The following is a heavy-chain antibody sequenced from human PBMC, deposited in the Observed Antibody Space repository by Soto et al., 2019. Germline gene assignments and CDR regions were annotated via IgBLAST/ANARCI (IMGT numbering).Heavy chain of an antibody. V-gene: IGHV4-59*02. D-gene: IGHD3-22*01. CDR3: ARDRDRHSSGLPYFDP. J-gene: IGHJ5*02. Sequence: SETLSLTCSVSGGSVRNYYWSWVRQPPGKRLEWIGYIYYTGTHDYNPSLRGRATISVDTSTDQFSLKLTSVTAADTAVYYCARDRDRHSSGLPYFDPWGQRILVAVSS. CDR1: GGSVRNYY. CDR2: IYYTGTH.